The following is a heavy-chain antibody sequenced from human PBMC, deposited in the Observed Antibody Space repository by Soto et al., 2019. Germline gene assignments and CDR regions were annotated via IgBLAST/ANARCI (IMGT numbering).Heavy chain of an antibody. CDR3: ERANVWNAGFFEINSFDP. Sequence: GESLKISCKGSGYSFTNYWIGWVRQMPGKGLEWMGTIYLGDSDTIYSPSFQGRVTISADKSISAAYLQWGSLKSSDPALYYFERANVWNAGFFEINSFDPWGQGTLVTVSS. V-gene: IGHV5-51*01. CDR1: GYSFTNYW. J-gene: IGHJ5*02. D-gene: IGHD1-1*01. CDR2: IYLGDSDT.